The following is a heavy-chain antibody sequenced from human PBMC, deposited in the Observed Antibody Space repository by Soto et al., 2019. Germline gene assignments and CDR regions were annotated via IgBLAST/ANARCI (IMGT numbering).Heavy chain of an antibody. D-gene: IGHD6-19*01. V-gene: IGHV1-69*13. CDR3: ARALTGYSSGWPDNWFDP. Sequence: GASVKVSCKASGGTFSSYAISWVRQAPGQGLEWMGGIIPIFGTANYAQKFQGRVTITADESTSTAYMELSSLRSEDTAVYYCARALTGYSSGWPDNWFDPWGQGTLVTVSS. CDR1: GGTFSSYA. CDR2: IIPIFGTA. J-gene: IGHJ5*02.